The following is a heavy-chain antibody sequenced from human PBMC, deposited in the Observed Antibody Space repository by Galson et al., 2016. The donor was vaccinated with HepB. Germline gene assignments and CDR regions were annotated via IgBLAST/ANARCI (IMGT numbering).Heavy chain of an antibody. CDR2: MNANNGNT. V-gene: IGHV1-8*01. Sequence: SVKVSCKASGYTFTTYDINWVRQATGQGLEWMGWMNANNGNTGYAQKFQGRVIMTRNTSISTAYMELTNLRSEDTAVYYCTRGGVVRIDPWGQGTLVIVSS. D-gene: IGHD3-10*01. CDR3: TRGGVVRIDP. J-gene: IGHJ5*02. CDR1: GYTFTTYD.